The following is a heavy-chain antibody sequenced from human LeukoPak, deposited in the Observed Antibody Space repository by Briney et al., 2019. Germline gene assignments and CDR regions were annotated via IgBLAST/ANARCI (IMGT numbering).Heavy chain of an antibody. V-gene: IGHV3-7*01. CDR2: IMVDGSEK. J-gene: IGHJ4*02. Sequence: GGSLRLSCAASGFTFSRYWMSWVRLAPGKGLEWVANIMVDGSEKHYVDSVKGRFTISRDNAENSLYLQMYSLRAEDTAVYYCAREGYGGDSMGLDYWGQGTLVTVSS. D-gene: IGHD2-21*02. CDR1: GFTFSRYW. CDR3: AREGYGGDSMGLDY.